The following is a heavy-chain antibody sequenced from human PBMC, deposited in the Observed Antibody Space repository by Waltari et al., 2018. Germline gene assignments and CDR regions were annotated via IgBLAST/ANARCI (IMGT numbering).Heavy chain of an antibody. V-gene: IGHV3-21*01. CDR3: AREGHGSSW. J-gene: IGHJ4*02. Sequence: EVQLVESGGGLVKPGGSLRLSCAASGFTFSSYSMNWVRQAPGKGLEGVSSISSSSSYIYSADSLKGRFTISRDNAKNSLYLQMNSLRAEDTAVYYCAREGHGSSWWGQGTLVTVSS. CDR1: GFTFSSYS. D-gene: IGHD6-13*01. CDR2: ISSSSSYI.